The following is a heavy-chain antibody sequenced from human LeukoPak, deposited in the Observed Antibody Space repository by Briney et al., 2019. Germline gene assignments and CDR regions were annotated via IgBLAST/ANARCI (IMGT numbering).Heavy chain of an antibody. V-gene: IGHV3-23*01. J-gene: IGHJ4*02. CDR2: ISGSGGST. D-gene: IGHD3-22*01. CDR1: GFTFSSYA. Sequence: GGSLRLSCAASGFTFSSYAMSWVRQAPGKGLEWVSAISGSGGSTYYADSVKGRLTISRDNSKNTLYLQMNSLRAEDTAVYYCAKTRDYYDSSGYYSDWGQGTLVTVSS. CDR3: AKTRDYYDSSGYYSD.